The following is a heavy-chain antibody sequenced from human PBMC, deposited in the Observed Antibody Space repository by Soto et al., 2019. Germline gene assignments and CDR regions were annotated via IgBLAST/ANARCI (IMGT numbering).Heavy chain of an antibody. J-gene: IGHJ6*02. V-gene: IGHV5-10-1*01. CDR1: GYSFTSYW. CDR3: ARHPPPNYDILTGSYYYCMDV. CDR2: IDPSDSYT. Sequence: PGESLKISCKGSGYSFTSYWISWVRQMPGEGLEWMGRIDPSDSYTNYSPSFQGHVTISADKSISTAYLQWSSLKASDTAMYYCARHPPPNYDILTGSYYYCMDVWGQGTTVTVSS. D-gene: IGHD3-9*01.